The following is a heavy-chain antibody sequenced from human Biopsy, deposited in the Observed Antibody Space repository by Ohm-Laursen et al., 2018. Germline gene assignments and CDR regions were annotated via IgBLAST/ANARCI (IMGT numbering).Heavy chain of an antibody. D-gene: IGHD4-17*01. J-gene: IGHJ4*02. CDR2: ITGGSNYI. CDR3: ATAAYAPPYFDL. CDR1: GVTLSGYA. Sequence: SLRLSCSASGVTLSGYAMNWVRQAPGEGLEWVSSITGGSNYINYADSVRGRFTISRDNSKNSVYLVMSSLRAEDTAVYFCATAAYAPPYFDLWGRGTVVTVSS. V-gene: IGHV3-21*06.